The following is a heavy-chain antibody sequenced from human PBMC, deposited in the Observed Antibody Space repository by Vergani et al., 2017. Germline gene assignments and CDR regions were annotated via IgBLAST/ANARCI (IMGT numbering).Heavy chain of an antibody. CDR3: ARRGIGYCTNGVCYTGFDY. CDR1: GYSFTSYW. Sequence: EVQLVQSGAEVKKPGESLRISCKGSGYSFTSYWISWVRQMPGKGLEWMGRIDPSDSYTNYSPSFQGHVTISADKSISTAYLQWSSLKASDTAMYYCARRGIGYCTNGVCYTGFDYWGQGTLVTVSS. V-gene: IGHV5-10-1*01. CDR2: IDPSDSYT. D-gene: IGHD2-8*01. J-gene: IGHJ4*02.